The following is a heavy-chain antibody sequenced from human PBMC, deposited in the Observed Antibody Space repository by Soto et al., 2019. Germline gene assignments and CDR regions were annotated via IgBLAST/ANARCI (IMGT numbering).Heavy chain of an antibody. CDR3: ARGTDGYKAH. J-gene: IGHJ1*01. Sequence: SETLSLTCTVSGGSISSYYWSWIRQPPGKGLEWIGYIYYSGSTNHNPSLKSRVTISVDTSKNQFSLKLSSVTAADTAVYYCARGTDGYKAHWGQGTLVTVPQ. D-gene: IGHD5-12*01. V-gene: IGHV4-59*01. CDR1: GGSISSYY. CDR2: IYYSGST.